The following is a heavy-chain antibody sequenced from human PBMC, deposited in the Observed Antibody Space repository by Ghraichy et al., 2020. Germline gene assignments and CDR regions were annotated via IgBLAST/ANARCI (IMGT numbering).Heavy chain of an antibody. CDR2: IYPGDSDT. D-gene: IGHD3-10*02. Sequence: GESLNISCKGSGYSFTSYWIGWVRQMPGKGLEWMGIIYPGDSDTRYSPSFQGQVTISADKSISTAYLQWSSLKASDTAMYYCARQKLGVRGVIDAPYFDYWGQGTLVTVSS. CDR1: GYSFTSYW. J-gene: IGHJ4*02. CDR3: ARQKLGVRGVIDAPYFDY. V-gene: IGHV5-51*01.